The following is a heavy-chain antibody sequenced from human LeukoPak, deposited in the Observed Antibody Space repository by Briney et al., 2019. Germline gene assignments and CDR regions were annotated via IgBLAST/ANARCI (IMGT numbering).Heavy chain of an antibody. CDR3: ARRVYCGGDCPHPNAFDI. J-gene: IGHJ3*02. D-gene: IGHD2-21*01. CDR2: IYPGDSDT. V-gene: IGHV5-51*01. Sequence: GESLKISCKGSGYSFTSYWIGWVRQMPGKGLEWMGIIYPGDSDTRYSPSFQGQVTISADKSISTAYLQWSSLKASDTAMYYCARRVYCGGDCPHPNAFDIWGQGTMVTVSS. CDR1: GYSFTSYW.